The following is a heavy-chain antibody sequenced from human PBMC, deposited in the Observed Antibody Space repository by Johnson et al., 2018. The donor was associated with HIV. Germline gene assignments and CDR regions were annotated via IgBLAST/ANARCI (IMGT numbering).Heavy chain of an antibody. V-gene: IGHV3-7*01. Sequence: VQLVESGGGLVQPGGSLRLSCAASGFTFSSYWMSWVRQAPGKGLEWVANIKQDGSEKYYVDSVKGRFTISRDNAKNTLVLQRNSLRAEETAVYYCARVKSCGDYLGIDAFDIWGQGKMVTVSS. CDR2: IKQDGSEK. J-gene: IGHJ3*02. CDR3: ARVKSCGDYLGIDAFDI. CDR1: GFTFSSYW. D-gene: IGHD4-17*01.